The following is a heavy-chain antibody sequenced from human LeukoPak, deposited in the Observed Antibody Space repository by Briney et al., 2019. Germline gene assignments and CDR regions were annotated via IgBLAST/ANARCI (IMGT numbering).Heavy chain of an antibody. CDR3: ARHPYDFWSGYTTTPFDP. CDR1: GGSVSSGSYY. Sequence: PSETLSLTCTVSGGSVSSGSYYWGWIRQPPGKGLEWIGSIYYSGSTYYNPSLKSRVTISVDTSKNRFSLKLSSVTAAGTAVYYCARHPYDFWSGYTTTPFDPWGQGTLVTVSS. V-gene: IGHV4-39*01. CDR2: IYYSGST. D-gene: IGHD3-3*01. J-gene: IGHJ5*02.